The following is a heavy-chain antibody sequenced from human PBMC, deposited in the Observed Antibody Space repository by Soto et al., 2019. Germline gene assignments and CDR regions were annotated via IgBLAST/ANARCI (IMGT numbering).Heavy chain of an antibody. CDR2: MSYDGSTK. Sequence: QVQLVASGGGVVQPGRSLRLSCAASGFTFSSYTMHWVRQAPGKGLEWVAVMSYDGSTKYYADSVKGRFTISRDNSKNTLYLQVNSLRAEDTAVYYCARATDYRENYYYYYGLDVWGQGTTVTVSS. D-gene: IGHD4-4*01. V-gene: IGHV3-30-3*01. J-gene: IGHJ6*02. CDR1: GFTFSSYT. CDR3: ARATDYRENYYYYYGLDV.